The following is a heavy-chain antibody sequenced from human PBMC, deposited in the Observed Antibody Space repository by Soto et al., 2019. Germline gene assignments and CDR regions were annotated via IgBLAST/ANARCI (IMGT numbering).Heavy chain of an antibody. CDR2: IYYSGST. J-gene: IGHJ6*03. D-gene: IGHD2-15*01. V-gene: IGHV4-39*01. CDR3: ARYCSSGSCYHPYYYYYYMDV. Sequence: SETLSLTCTVSGGSISSSSYYWGWIRQPPGKGLEWIGSIYYSGSTYYNPSLKSRVTISVDTSKNQFSLKLSSVTAADTAVYYCARYCSSGSCYHPYYYYYYMDVWGKGTTVTVSS. CDR1: GGSISSSSYY.